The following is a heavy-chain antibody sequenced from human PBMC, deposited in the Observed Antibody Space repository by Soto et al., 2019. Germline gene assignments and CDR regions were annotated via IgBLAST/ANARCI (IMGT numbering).Heavy chain of an antibody. CDR2: ISYDGSNK. V-gene: IGHV3-30-3*01. CDR3: VPPAGGWYDY. Sequence: PGGSLRLSCAASGFTFSSYAMHWVRQAPGKGLEWVAVISYDGSNKYYADSVKGRFTISRDNSKNTLYLQMNSLRAEDTAVYYCVPPAGGWYDYWGQGTLVTVSS. J-gene: IGHJ4*02. D-gene: IGHD6-19*01. CDR1: GFTFSSYA.